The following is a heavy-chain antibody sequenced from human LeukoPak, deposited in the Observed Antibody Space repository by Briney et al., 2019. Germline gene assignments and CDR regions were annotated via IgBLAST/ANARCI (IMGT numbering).Heavy chain of an antibody. Sequence: GASVKVSCKASGYTFTSYDINWVRQATGQGLEWMGWMNPNSGNTGYAQKFQGRVTMTRNTSISTAYMELSSLRSEDTAVYYCARGLGGHCSSTSCHGPWFDPWGQGTLVTVSS. D-gene: IGHD2-2*01. J-gene: IGHJ5*02. CDR2: MNPNSGNT. CDR3: ARGLGGHCSSTSCHGPWFDP. V-gene: IGHV1-8*01. CDR1: GYTFTSYD.